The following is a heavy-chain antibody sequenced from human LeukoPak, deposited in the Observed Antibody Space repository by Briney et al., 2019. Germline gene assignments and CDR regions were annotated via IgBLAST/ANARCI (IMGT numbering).Heavy chain of an antibody. CDR2: IYYSGRT. Sequence: SETLSLTCTVSGGSISSSSYYWGWIRQPSGKGLEWVGTIYYSGRTYYNPSLKSRVTISVDTSKNQFSLKLSSVTAADTAVYYCARDAYCGGDCWPHFQHWGQGTLVTVSS. CDR3: ARDAYCGGDCWPHFQH. D-gene: IGHD2-21*02. CDR1: GGSISSSSYY. J-gene: IGHJ1*01. V-gene: IGHV4-39*02.